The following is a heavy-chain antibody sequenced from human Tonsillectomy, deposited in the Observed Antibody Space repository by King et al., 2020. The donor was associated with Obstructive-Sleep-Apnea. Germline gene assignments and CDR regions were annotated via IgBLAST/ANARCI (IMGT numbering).Heavy chain of an antibody. Sequence: VQLVESGGGVVQPGRSLRLSCAASGFTFSTYAMHWVRQAPGKGLEWVAVISYDGSKKYYADSVRGRFTISRDNSKNMLYLQMHSLRADDTAGDYCASGFEGYCSSTSCSGYYYGMDVWGQGTTVTVSS. V-gene: IGHV3-30*04. D-gene: IGHD2-2*01. CDR3: ASGFEGYCSSTSCSGYYYGMDV. CDR1: GFTFSTYA. CDR2: ISYDGSKK. J-gene: IGHJ6*02.